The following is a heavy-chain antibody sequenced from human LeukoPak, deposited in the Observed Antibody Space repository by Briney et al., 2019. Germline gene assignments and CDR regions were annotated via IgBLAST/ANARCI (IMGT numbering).Heavy chain of an antibody. CDR2: ISYDGSNK. J-gene: IGHJ4*02. D-gene: IGHD4-17*01. V-gene: IGHV3-30*18. Sequence: GRSLRLSCAASGFTFSSYGMHWVRQAPAKGLEWVAIISYDGSNKYYADSVKGRFTISRDNSKNTLYLQMNSLRAEDTAMYYCAKSTTVTQRGYFDYWGQGTLVTVSS. CDR3: AKSTTVTQRGYFDY. CDR1: GFTFSSYG.